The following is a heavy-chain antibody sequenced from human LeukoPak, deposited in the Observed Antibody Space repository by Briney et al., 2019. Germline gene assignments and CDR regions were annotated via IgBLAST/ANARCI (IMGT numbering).Heavy chain of an antibody. Sequence: SETLSLTCAVYGGSFSGYYWSWIRQPPGKGLEWIGEINHSGSTNYNPSLKSRVTISVDTSKNQFSLKLSSVTAADTAVYYCARPRWSQGFDYWGQGTLVTVSS. CDR2: INHSGST. V-gene: IGHV4-34*01. CDR3: ARPRWSQGFDY. J-gene: IGHJ4*02. CDR1: GGSFSGYY. D-gene: IGHD4-23*01.